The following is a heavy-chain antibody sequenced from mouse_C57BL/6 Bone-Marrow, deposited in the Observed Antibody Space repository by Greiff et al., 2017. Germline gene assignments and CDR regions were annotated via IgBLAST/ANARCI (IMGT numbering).Heavy chain of an antibody. J-gene: IGHJ3*01. V-gene: IGHV1-69*01. CDR1: GYTFTSYW. CDR2: IDPSDSYT. Sequence: QVQLQQSGAELVMPGASVKLSCKASGYTFTSYWMHWVKQRPGQGLAWIGEIDPSDSYTNYNQKFKGKSTLTVDKSSSTAYMQLSSLTSEDSAVYYCARRGAYYSNYVGWFAYWGQGTLVTVSA. CDR3: ARRGAYYSNYVGWFAY. D-gene: IGHD2-5*01.